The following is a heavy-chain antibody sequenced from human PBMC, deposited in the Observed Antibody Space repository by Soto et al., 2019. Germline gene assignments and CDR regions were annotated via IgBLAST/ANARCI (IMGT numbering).Heavy chain of an antibody. CDR3: ASMSVRYSYTIGGDY. Sequence: QVQLVESGGGLVKPGGSLRLSCAASGFTFSDYYMSWIRQAPGKGMEWVSYISSSSSYTKYEVSVKDRFTISRDNAQNSLYLQMHSLRAEATAVYYCASMSVRYSYTIGGDYLGQGTLVTVSS. V-gene: IGHV3-11*05. D-gene: IGHD5-18*01. J-gene: IGHJ4*02. CDR1: GFTFSDYY. CDR2: ISSSSSYT.